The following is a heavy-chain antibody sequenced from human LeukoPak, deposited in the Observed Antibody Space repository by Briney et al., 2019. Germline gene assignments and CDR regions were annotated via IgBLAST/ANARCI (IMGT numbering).Heavy chain of an antibody. D-gene: IGHD3-10*01. CDR2: ISGSGGST. J-gene: IGHJ6*03. V-gene: IGHV3-23*01. CDR3: AKDGLLWCGESTRRYYYYMDV. Sequence: GGSLTLSCAASGFTFSSYGMSWVRQAPGKGLEWVSDISGSGGSTYYAASVKGRFTISRDNSKNTPYLQMNSLRAEDTAVYYCAKDGLLWCGESTRRYYYYMDVWGKGTTVTVSS. CDR1: GFTFSSYG.